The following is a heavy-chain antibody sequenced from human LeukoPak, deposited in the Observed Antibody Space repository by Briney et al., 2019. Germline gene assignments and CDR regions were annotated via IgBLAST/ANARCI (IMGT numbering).Heavy chain of an antibody. CDR3: ARDPSTTVTTGISGY. V-gene: IGHV3-33*01. J-gene: IGHJ4*02. D-gene: IGHD4-17*01. Sequence: PGGSLRLSCVASGFSFSNSDMHWVRQAPGKGLEWVAVIWYGGSNKYYADSVKGRFTISRDNSKNSLYLQMNSLRAEDTAVYYCARDPSTTVTTGISGYWGQGTLVTVSS. CDR2: IWYGGSNK. CDR1: GFSFSNSD.